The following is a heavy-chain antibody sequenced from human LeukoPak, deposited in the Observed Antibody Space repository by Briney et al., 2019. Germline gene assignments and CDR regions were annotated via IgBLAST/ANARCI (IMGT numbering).Heavy chain of an antibody. J-gene: IGHJ4*02. CDR1: GFTFSSYG. CDR3: ARVRLDTGMVYDY. Sequence: GGSLRLSCAASGFTFSSYGVHGVRQSPGKGLEWAAVIWYDGSNKYYADSLKGRLTISRDNSKNTLYLQMNSLRAEDTAVYYCARVRLDTGMVYDYWGQGTLVTVSS. V-gene: IGHV3-33*01. D-gene: IGHD5-18*01. CDR2: IWYDGSNK.